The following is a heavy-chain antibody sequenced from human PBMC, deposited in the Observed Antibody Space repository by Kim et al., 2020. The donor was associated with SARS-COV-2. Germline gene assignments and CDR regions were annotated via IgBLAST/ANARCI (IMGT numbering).Heavy chain of an antibody. CDR3: ARGRSQQLVFNYYYYMDV. D-gene: IGHD6-13*01. J-gene: IGHJ6*03. V-gene: IGHV4-59*09. Sequence: KSRVTTSVDTSKNQFSLKLSSVTAADTAVYYCARGRSQQLVFNYYYYMDVWGKGTTVTVSS.